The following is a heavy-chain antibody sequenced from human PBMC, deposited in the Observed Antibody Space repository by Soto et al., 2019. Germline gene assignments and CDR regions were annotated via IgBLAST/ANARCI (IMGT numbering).Heavy chain of an antibody. J-gene: IGHJ2*01. CDR2: VYYSGTT. D-gene: IGHD3-22*01. Sequence: SETLSLTCTVSGASINNNDYYWSWIRQTPGKGLEWIGYVYYSGTTDYIPSLKSRLSMSIDKSQNQFTLKLNSVTAADTATYYCARMSYFYDKWYFDLWGRGTPVTVYS. CDR1: GASINNNDYY. V-gene: IGHV4-30-4*01. CDR3: ARMSYFYDKWYFDL.